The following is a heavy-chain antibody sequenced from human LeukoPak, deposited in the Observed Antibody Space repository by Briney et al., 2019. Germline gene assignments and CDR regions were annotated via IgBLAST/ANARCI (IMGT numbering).Heavy chain of an antibody. J-gene: IGHJ4*02. CDR2: ISWNSGSI. CDR3: AKSVGATSFQRGYFDY. Sequence: GGSLRLSCAASGFTFDDYAMHWVRQAPGKGLEWVPGISWNSGSIGYADSVKGRFTISRDNAKNSLYLQMNSLRPEDTALYYCAKSVGATSFQRGYFDYWGQGTLVTVSS. D-gene: IGHD1-26*01. V-gene: IGHV3-9*01. CDR1: GFTFDDYA.